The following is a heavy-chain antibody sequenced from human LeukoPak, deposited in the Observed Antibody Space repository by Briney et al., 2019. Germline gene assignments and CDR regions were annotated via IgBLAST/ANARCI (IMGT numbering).Heavy chain of an antibody. CDR2: INKDGGEK. V-gene: IGHV3-7*03. J-gene: IGHJ4*02. Sequence: GGSLRLSCAASGFTFSSYWMSWVRQAPGKGLGWVANINKDGGEKYYVDSVKGRFTISRDNAKNSLYLQMNSLRADDTAVYYCVKDSPPRYSGSPPAYWGQGTLVTVSS. D-gene: IGHD1-26*01. CDR1: GFTFSSYW. CDR3: VKDSPPRYSGSPPAY.